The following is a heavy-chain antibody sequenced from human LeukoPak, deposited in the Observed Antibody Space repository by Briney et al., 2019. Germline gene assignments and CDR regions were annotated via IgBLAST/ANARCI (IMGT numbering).Heavy chain of an antibody. CDR2: IYSGGST. CDR1: GFTFRSYA. V-gene: IGHV3-53*01. D-gene: IGHD3-10*01. J-gene: IGHJ6*02. Sequence: GGSLRLSCAASGFTFRSYAMSWVRQAPGKGLEWVSVIYSGGSTYYADSVKGRFTISRDNSKNTLYLQMNSLRAEDTAVYYCARDPAVLWFGESRYYYYGMDVWGQGTTVTVSS. CDR3: ARDPAVLWFGESRYYYYGMDV.